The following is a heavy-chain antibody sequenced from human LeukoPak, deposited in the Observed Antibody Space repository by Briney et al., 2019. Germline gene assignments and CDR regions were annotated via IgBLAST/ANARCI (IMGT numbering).Heavy chain of an antibody. J-gene: IGHJ4*02. V-gene: IGHV1-2*02. CDR2: INPNSGGT. CDR3: VPSYYYGSGSYPTHYFDY. D-gene: IGHD3-10*01. Sequence: ASVKVSCKASGYTFTGYYMHCVRQAPGQGLEWMGWINPNSGGTNYAQKFQGRVTMTRDTSISTAYMELSRLRSDDTAVYYCVPSYYYGSGSYPTHYFDYWGQGTLVTVSS. CDR1: GYTFTGYY.